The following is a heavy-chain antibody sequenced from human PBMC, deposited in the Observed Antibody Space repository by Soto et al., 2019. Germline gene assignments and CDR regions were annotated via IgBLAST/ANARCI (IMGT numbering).Heavy chain of an antibody. Sequence: ASVKVSCKASGYTFTSYDINWVRQATGQGLEWMGWMNPNSGNTGYAQKFQGRVTMTRNTSISTAYMELSSLRSEDTAVYYCARGAVAGTEFVYWGQGTLVTVSS. CDR3: ARGAVAGTEFVY. CDR1: GYTFTSYD. CDR2: MNPNSGNT. D-gene: IGHD6-19*01. J-gene: IGHJ4*02. V-gene: IGHV1-8*01.